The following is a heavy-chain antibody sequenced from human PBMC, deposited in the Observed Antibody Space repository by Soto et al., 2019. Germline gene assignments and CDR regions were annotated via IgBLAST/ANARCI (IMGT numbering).Heavy chain of an antibody. J-gene: IGHJ4*02. CDR3: ARGPLGSDY. V-gene: IGHV1-69*02. Sequence: QVQLVQSGAEVKKPGSSVKVSCKASGGTFSSYTISWVRQAPGQGLEWMGRSIPILGIANYAQMFQGRVRITADKSTSTAYMELSSLRSEDTAVYYCARGPLGSDYWGQGTLVTVSS. CDR2: SIPILGIA. CDR1: GGTFSSYT. D-gene: IGHD3-10*01.